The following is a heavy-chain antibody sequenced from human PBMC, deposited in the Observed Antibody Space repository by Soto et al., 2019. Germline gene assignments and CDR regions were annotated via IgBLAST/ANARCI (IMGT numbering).Heavy chain of an antibody. CDR1: GGSISSYY. J-gene: IGHJ4*02. CDR3: ARDLLHKGYCSGGSCYHYYFDY. V-gene: IGHV4-4*07. CDR2: IYTSGST. D-gene: IGHD2-15*01. Sequence: ETLSLTCTVSGGSISSYYWSWIRQPAGKGLEWIGRIYTSGSTNYSPSLKSRVTMSVDTSKNQFSLKLSSVTAADTAVYYCARDLLHKGYCSGGSCYHYYFDYWGQGTLVTVSS.